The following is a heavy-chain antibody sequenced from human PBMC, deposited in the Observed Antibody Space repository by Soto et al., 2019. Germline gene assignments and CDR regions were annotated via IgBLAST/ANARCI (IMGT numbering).Heavy chain of an antibody. Sequence: GALRLSCAASGFTFISYWMSWVRQAPGKGLEWVANIKQDGSEKYYVDSVKGRFTISRDNAKNSLYLQMNSLRAEDTAVYYCASSSISDYWGQGTLVTVSS. D-gene: IGHD6-6*01. CDR2: IKQDGSEK. J-gene: IGHJ4*02. V-gene: IGHV3-7*01. CDR3: ASSSISDY. CDR1: GFTFISYW.